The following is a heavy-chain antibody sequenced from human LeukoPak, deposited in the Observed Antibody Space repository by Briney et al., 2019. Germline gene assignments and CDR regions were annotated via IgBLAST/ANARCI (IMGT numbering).Heavy chain of an antibody. Sequence: GGSLSLSCPASGFTFISYAMSWVGQAAGKGREWVSAISGRGWSTYYPDYVKGRFTISKDNSKNTLYLEMNNLRADDTAVYYCAKDAGWYEPGYFDYWGQGTLVTVSS. CDR2: ISGRGWST. V-gene: IGHV3-23*01. D-gene: IGHD6-19*01. CDR3: AKDAGWYEPGYFDY. J-gene: IGHJ4*02. CDR1: GFTFISYA.